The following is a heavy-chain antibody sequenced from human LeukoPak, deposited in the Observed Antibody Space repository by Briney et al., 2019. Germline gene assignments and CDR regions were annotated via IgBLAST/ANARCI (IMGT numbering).Heavy chain of an antibody. V-gene: IGHV3-23*01. CDR1: GFTFSSYA. CDR2: ISGSGGST. D-gene: IGHD6-13*01. CDR3: AKEYSSSWGDYYYYYGMDV. Sequence: GGSLRLSCAASGFTFSSYAMSWVRQAPGKGLEWVSAISGSGGSTYYADSVKGRFTISRDNSKNTLYLQMNSLRAEDTAVYYCAKEYSSSWGDYYYYYGMDVWGQGTTVTVSS. J-gene: IGHJ6*02.